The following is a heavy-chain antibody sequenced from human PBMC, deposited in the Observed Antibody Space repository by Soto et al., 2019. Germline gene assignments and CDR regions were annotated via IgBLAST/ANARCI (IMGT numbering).Heavy chain of an antibody. CDR2: INAGNGNT. CDR3: ARADSNYYYYYGMDV. V-gene: IGHV1-3*05. D-gene: IGHD6-13*01. CDR1: GYTFTNYD. Sequence: QVQLVQSGAEEKKPGASVKVSCKASGYTFTNYDMHWVRQAPGQRLEWMGWINAGNGNTKYSQKFQGRVTITRDTSASTAYRELSSLRSEDTAVYYCARADSNYYYYYGMDVWGQWTTVTVSS. J-gene: IGHJ6*02.